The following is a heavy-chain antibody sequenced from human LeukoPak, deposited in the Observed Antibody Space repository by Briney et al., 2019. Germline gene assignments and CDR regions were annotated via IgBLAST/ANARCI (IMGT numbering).Heavy chain of an antibody. CDR2: IYPGDSDT. D-gene: IGHD3-3*01. CDR1: GYSFTSYW. CDR3: ARRSYDFWSGYYNYFDY. Sequence: GESLKISCKGSGYSFTSYWIGWVRQMPGKGLEWMGIIYPGDSDTRYSPSFQGQVTISADKSISTAYLQWSSLMASDTAMYYCARRSYDFWSGYYNYFDYWGQGTLVTVSS. V-gene: IGHV5-51*01. J-gene: IGHJ4*02.